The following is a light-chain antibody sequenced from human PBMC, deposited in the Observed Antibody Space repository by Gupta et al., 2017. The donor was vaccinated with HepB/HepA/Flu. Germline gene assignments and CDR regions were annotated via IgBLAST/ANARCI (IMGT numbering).Light chain of an antibody. CDR3: CSFAGSSTVI. V-gene: IGLV2-23*02. CDR2: EVT. J-gene: IGLJ2*01. CDR1: SSAVGSYNL. Sequence: QSALTQPASVSGSPGQSITISCTGTSSAVGSYNLVSWYQHHPGKAPKLMIYEVTQRPSGVSNRFSGSKSGNTASLTISGLQAEDEADYYCCSFAGSSTVIFGGGTKVTVL.